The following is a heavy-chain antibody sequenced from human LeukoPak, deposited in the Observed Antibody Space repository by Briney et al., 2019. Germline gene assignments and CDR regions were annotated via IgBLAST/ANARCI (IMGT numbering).Heavy chain of an antibody. Sequence: ETLSLTCTVSGGSISSGGYYWSWIRQHPGKGLDWVSFFYRGTSAYSAESVGRRLTLSRDPSNNTLYLLINSLIPEDTAVYYCAREVVSSPSYFDSWGQGTLVTVSS. CDR3: AREVVSSPSYFDS. D-gene: IGHD2-15*01. V-gene: IGHV3-53*01. CDR2: FYRGTSA. CDR1: GGSISSGGYY. J-gene: IGHJ4*02.